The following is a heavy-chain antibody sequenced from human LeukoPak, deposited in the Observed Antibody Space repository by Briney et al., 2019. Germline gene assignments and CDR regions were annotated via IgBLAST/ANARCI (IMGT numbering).Heavy chain of an antibody. CDR1: GFTFDDYA. J-gene: IGHJ4*02. Sequence: LPGGSLRLFCAASGFTFDDYAMHWVRQAPGKGLEWVSLISGDGGSTYYADSVKGRFTISRDNSKNSLYLQMNSLRTEDTALYYCAKDKVTAPVANYFDYWGQGTLVTVSS. CDR3: AKDKVTAPVANYFDY. D-gene: IGHD4-11*01. V-gene: IGHV3-43*02. CDR2: ISGDGGST.